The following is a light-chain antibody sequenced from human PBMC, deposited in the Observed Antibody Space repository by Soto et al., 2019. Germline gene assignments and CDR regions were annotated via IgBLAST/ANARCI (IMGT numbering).Light chain of an antibody. CDR3: QQTYETPRT. CDR1: HFVGSF. V-gene: IGKV1-39*01. J-gene: IGKJ1*01. Sequence: IQITQSPSSLSASIGDRVTIACRASHFVGSFLNWYQQKAGEAPKPLIYGATSLKSGVPTRFRGSGSGTDFTLTISGMQPEDFANYYCQQTYETPRTFGPGTKVDIK. CDR2: GAT.